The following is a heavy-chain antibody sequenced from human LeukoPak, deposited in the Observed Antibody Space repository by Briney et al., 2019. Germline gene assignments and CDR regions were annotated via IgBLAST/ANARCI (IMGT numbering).Heavy chain of an antibody. CDR1: GGSISSNY. V-gene: IGHV4-4*07. CDR2: FYTSGTT. J-gene: IGHJ4*02. Sequence: PSETLSLTCTVSGGSISSNYWSWIRQPAGKGREWIGRFYTSGTTVYNPSRKSRVTISVDKSTNQFSLNLTSVTAADTAIYYCARDLAIDSGSSQYFDYWGQGTLVTVSS. D-gene: IGHD1-26*01. CDR3: ARDLAIDSGSSQYFDY.